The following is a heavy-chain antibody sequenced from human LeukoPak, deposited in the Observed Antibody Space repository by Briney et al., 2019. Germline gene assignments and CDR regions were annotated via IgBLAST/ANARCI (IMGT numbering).Heavy chain of an antibody. CDR1: GGSFSGYY. CDR2: INHSGST. D-gene: IGHD2-15*01. J-gene: IGHJ5*02. CDR3: ARHRYCRGGTCYYNWFDP. V-gene: IGHV4-34*01. Sequence: SETLSLTCAVYGGSFSGYYWSWIRQPPGKGLEWIGEINHSGSTNYNPSLKSRVTISVDTSKNQFSLKLSSVTAADTAVYYCARHRYCRGGTCYYNWFDPWGQGTLVTVSS.